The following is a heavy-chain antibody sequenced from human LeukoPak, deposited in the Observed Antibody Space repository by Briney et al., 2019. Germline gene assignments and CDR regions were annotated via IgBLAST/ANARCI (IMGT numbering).Heavy chain of an antibody. Sequence: PGASLRLSCAASGFTFNNYAMSWVRQAPGKGLEWVSGISGSGYSTYYADYVKGRFTISRDNSKNTLYLQMNSLRAEDTAVYYCAKKYGDITTPNLDYWGQGTLVTVSS. V-gene: IGHV3-23*01. CDR3: AKKYGDITTPNLDY. J-gene: IGHJ4*02. D-gene: IGHD2-21*02. CDR1: GFTFNNYA. CDR2: ISGSGYST.